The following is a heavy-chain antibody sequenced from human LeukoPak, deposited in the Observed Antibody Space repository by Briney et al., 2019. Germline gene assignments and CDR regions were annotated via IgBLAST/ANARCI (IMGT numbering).Heavy chain of an antibody. D-gene: IGHD2-2*01. V-gene: IGHV1-2*06. Sequence: ASVKVSCKASGYTFTGYYMHWVRQAPGQGLEWMGRINPNSGGTNYAQKFQGRVTMTRDTSISTAYMELSRLRSDVTAVYYCARARYCSSTSCYWFDPWGQGTLVTVSS. CDR1: GYTFTGYY. J-gene: IGHJ5*02. CDR3: ARARYCSSTSCYWFDP. CDR2: INPNSGGT.